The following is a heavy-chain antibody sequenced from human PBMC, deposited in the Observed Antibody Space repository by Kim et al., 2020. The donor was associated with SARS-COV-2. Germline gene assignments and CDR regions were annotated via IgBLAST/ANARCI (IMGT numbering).Heavy chain of an antibody. V-gene: IGHV1-3*01. CDR1: GYTFTSYG. CDR3: ARQRFSSGLFRVEAFDY. Sequence: ASVKVSCKTSGYTFTSYGMHWVRQAPGQRLEWMGWINAGNGHTKYSQRFQGRVTITRDTSASTAYMELSSLRSEDTAVYYCARQRFSSGLFRVEAFDYWGQGTLVTVSS. CDR2: INAGNGHT. D-gene: IGHD3-22*01. J-gene: IGHJ4*02.